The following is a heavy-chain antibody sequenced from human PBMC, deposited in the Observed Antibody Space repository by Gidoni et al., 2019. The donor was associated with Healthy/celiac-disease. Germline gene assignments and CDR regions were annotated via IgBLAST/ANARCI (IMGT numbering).Heavy chain of an antibody. CDR2: IRSKAYGGTT. J-gene: IGHJ6*02. V-gene: IGHV3-49*04. CDR1: GFTFGDYA. Sequence: EVQLVESGGGLVQPGRSLRLSCTASGFTFGDYAMSWVRQAPGKGLEWVGFIRSKAYGGTTEYAASVKGRFTISRDDSKSIAYLQMNSLKTEDTAVYYCTRGDYGGNSGDFYYYYGMDVWGQGTTVTVSS. CDR3: TRGDYGGNSGDFYYYYGMDV. D-gene: IGHD4-17*01.